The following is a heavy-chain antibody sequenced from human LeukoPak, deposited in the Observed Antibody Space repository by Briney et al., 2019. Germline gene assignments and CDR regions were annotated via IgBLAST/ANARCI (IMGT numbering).Heavy chain of an antibody. D-gene: IGHD3-16*02. CDR2: IIPIFGTA. Sequence: SVKVSCKASGGTFSSYAISWVRQAPGQGLEWMGGIIPIFGTANYAQKFQGRVTITADESTSTAYMELSSLRSEDTAVYYCARNNDQSYDYVWGSYRFTPALDYWGQGTLVTVSS. V-gene: IGHV1-69*13. CDR1: GGTFSSYA. J-gene: IGHJ4*02. CDR3: ARNNDQSYDYVWGSYRFTPALDY.